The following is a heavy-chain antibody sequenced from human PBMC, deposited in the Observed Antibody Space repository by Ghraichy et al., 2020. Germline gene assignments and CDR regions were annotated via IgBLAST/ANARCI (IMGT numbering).Heavy chain of an antibody. V-gene: IGHV4-38-2*02. CDR1: GGSINSLYY. J-gene: IGHJ6*02. CDR2: MYHDGHT. Sequence: SETLSLTCTVSGGSINSLYYWGWIRQSPGKGLEWIGSMYHDGHTYYSPSIKSRVTISVDMSKKQFSLKVDSVTATDTAVYFCASRVGATANYYNGMDVWGQGTTVTFSS. D-gene: IGHD1-26*01. CDR3: ASRVGATANYYNGMDV.